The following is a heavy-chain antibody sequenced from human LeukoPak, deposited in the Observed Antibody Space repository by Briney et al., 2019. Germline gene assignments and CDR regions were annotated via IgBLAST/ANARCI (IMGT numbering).Heavy chain of an antibody. CDR1: GYALSSFA. J-gene: IGHJ4*02. Sequence: ASVKVSCKPSGYALSSFAIAWVRQAPGQGLDWMGWISPYTNTNAAQKFHGRVNMTTDTSTSTAYMELTSLRSDDTAVFYCARCYDFWTGYFDYWGQGTRVTVSS. V-gene: IGHV1-18*01. D-gene: IGHD3-3*01. CDR3: ARCYDFWTGYFDY. CDR2: ISPYTNT.